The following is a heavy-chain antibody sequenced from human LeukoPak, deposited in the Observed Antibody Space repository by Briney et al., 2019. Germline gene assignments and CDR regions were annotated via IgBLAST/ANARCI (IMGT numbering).Heavy chain of an antibody. J-gene: IGHJ4*02. D-gene: IGHD1-26*01. CDR2: IYCDDDK. V-gene: IGHV2-5*02. CDR1: TFSPSTSGVG. Sequence: ESGPTLSQPTPTLTLTSTVSTFSPSTSGVGVGWIRQPPGKALEWPSLIYCDDDKRYSPSLKSRLTSTQDTSKNQVVLTMTNMHPVDTATYYCAHGDPNSGSCTNWGEGTLVTVRS. CDR3: AHGDPNSGSCTN.